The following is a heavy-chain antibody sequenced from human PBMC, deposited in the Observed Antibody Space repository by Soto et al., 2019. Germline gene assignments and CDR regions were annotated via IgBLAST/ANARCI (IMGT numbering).Heavy chain of an antibody. J-gene: IGHJ4*02. CDR2: IYTSGST. D-gene: IGHD6-19*01. V-gene: IGHV4-4*07. CDR1: GGSIRSYY. Sequence: QVQLQESGPGLVKPSETLSLTCTVSGGSIRSYYWSWIRQPAGKGLEWIGRIYTSGSTNYNPSLKSRVTMSVDTSKNQFSLKLSSVTAADTAVYYCARDDRYSSGWTDYFDYWGQGTLVTVSS. CDR3: ARDDRYSSGWTDYFDY.